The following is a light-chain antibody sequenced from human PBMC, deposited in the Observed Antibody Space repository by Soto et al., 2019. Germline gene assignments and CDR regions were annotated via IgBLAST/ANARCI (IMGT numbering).Light chain of an antibody. V-gene: IGKV1-5*01. CDR2: DAS. CDR3: QQYSSNLYT. Sequence: EIQMTQSPSTLSASVGDRVTITCRASQSISTHLAWYQQKPGKAPEVLIYDASTLESGVPSRFRGSGSGTKFTLAISSLQPDDFATYYCQQYSSNLYTFGQGPKLEIK. J-gene: IGKJ2*01. CDR1: QSISTH.